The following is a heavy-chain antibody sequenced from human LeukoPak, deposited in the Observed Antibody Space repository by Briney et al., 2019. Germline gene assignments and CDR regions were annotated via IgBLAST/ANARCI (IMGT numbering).Heavy chain of an antibody. V-gene: IGHV3-48*01. J-gene: IGHJ4*02. D-gene: IGHD1-26*01. CDR2: ISSSAVNI. CDR1: GFTFSTYS. Sequence: GGSLRLSCAASGFTFSTYSMNWVRQAPGKGLEWVSYISSSAVNIYYADSVKGRFTISRDNAKNSLFLQMNSLRAEDTAVYYCARDQGSGKLDYWGQGTLVTVSS. CDR3: ARDQGSGKLDY.